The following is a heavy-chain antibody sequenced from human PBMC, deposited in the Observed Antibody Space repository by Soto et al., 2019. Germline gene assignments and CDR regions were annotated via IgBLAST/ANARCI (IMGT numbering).Heavy chain of an antibody. CDR1: GFSLSTSGLG. CDR3: VHRGIDHYYYDSPTYEYFFGS. CDR2: IYWDDDK. Sequence: SGPTLVNPTQTLTLTCTFSGFSLSTSGLGVGWIRQPPGKALEWLALIYWDDDKRYSPSLKSRLTITKDTSKSQVVLTMTNVDPVDAATYYCVHRGIDHYYYDSPTYEYFFGSWGQGIMVTVSS. D-gene: IGHD3-22*01. J-gene: IGHJ4*02. V-gene: IGHV2-5*02.